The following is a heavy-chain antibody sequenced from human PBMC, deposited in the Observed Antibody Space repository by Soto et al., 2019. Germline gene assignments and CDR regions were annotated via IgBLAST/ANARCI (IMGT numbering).Heavy chain of an antibody. Sequence: PSETLSLTCAVSGGSISSSNWWSWVRQPPGKGLEWIGEIYHSGSTNYNPSLKSRVTISVDKSKNQFSLKLSSVTAADTAVYYCARVEGTCYYGSGHDYWGQGTLVTVPQ. V-gene: IGHV4-4*02. J-gene: IGHJ4*02. CDR3: ARVEGTCYYGSGHDY. D-gene: IGHD3-10*01. CDR1: GGSISSSNW. CDR2: IYHSGST.